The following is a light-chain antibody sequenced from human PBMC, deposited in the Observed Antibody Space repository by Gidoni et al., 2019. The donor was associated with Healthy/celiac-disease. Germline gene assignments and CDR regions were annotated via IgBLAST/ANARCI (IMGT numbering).Light chain of an antibody. CDR2: DAS. Sequence: EIVFTQSPSTLSLSPGETATPSCSASQSVSSYLAWYQQKPGQAPRLLIYDASNRATGIPARFSGSGSGTDFTLTISSLEPEDLAVYYCQQRSNWPLTFGGGTKVEIK. J-gene: IGKJ4*01. CDR1: QSVSSY. CDR3: QQRSNWPLT. V-gene: IGKV3-11*01.